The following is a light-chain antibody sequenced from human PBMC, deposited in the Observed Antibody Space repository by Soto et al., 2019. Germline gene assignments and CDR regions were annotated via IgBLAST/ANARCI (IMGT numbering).Light chain of an antibody. CDR2: DVS. CDR1: QSVSTS. V-gene: IGKV3-11*01. CDR3: QQRTDWPPFT. J-gene: IGKJ3*01. Sequence: EIVLTQSPGTLSLSPGERATLSCRASQSVSTSLAWYQQKPGQAPRLLIYDVSNRAPGIPARFSGSGSGTDFTLTISSLEPEDFAVYYCQQRTDWPPFTFGPGTKVDIK.